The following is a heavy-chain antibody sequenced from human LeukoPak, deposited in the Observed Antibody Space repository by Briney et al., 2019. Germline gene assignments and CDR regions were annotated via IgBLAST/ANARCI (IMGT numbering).Heavy chain of an antibody. J-gene: IGHJ4*02. CDR3: ARDHMTTDIDY. CDR2: IKEDGTQK. D-gene: IGHD4-11*01. Sequence: GGSLRLSCAASGFTFSSYWMSWVRQAPGKGLECVANIKEDGTQKYYVDSVKGRFTISRDIAKNSLYLQMNSLRAEDTAVYYCARDHMTTDIDYWGQGTLVTVSS. V-gene: IGHV3-7*01. CDR1: GFTFSSYW.